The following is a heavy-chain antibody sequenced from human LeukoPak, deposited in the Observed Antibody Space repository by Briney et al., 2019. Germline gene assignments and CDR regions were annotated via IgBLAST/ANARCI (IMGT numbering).Heavy chain of an antibody. Sequence: SETLSLTCTVSGDFITAYYWSWIRQPPGKGLEWIGYVYYSGSTEYNPSLRSRVTISLEMSKHQFSLNLTSVTAADTAVYHCASNTGTVFGYWGQGALVTVSS. D-gene: IGHD7-27*01. J-gene: IGHJ4*02. CDR1: GDFITAYY. CDR2: VYYSGST. CDR3: ASNTGTVFGY. V-gene: IGHV4-59*01.